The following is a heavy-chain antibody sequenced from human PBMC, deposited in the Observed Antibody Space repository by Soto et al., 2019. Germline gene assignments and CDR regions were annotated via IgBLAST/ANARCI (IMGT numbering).Heavy chain of an antibody. CDR3: VRLIGNSLLDV. V-gene: IGHV6-1*01. J-gene: IGHJ4*02. CDR2: TYYRSKWYN. D-gene: IGHD1-26*01. Sequence: PSQTLSLTCAISGDSVSSSSVTWNWIRQSPSRGLEWLGRTYYRSKWYNDYAESVKSRITINPDTSKNQFSLHLNSVTPEDTAVYYCVRLIGNSLLDVWGQGTLVTVSS. CDR1: GDSVSSSSVT.